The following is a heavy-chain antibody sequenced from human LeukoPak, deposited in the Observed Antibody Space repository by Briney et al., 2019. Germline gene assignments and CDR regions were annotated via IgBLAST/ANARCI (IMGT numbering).Heavy chain of an antibody. V-gene: IGHV3-9*01. CDR2: ISWNSGSI. Sequence: GGSLRLSCAASGFTFDDYAMHWVRQAPGKGLVWVSGISWNSGSIGYADSVKGRFTISRDNAKNSLYLQMNSLRAEDTALYYCAKGTYSSGWPFDYWGQGTLVTVSS. CDR1: GFTFDDYA. CDR3: AKGTYSSGWPFDY. J-gene: IGHJ4*02. D-gene: IGHD6-19*01.